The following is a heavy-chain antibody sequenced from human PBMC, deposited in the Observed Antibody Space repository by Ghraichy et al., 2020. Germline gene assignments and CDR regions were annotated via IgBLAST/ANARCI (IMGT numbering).Heavy chain of an antibody. J-gene: IGHJ4*02. Sequence: SETLSLTCAVYGGSFSGYYWSWIRQPPGKGLEWIGEINHSGNTNYNPSLKSRVTISVDTSKNQFSLKLSSVTAADTAVYYCASSGYYDSSGYYQGPYYFDYWGQGTLVTVSS. CDR2: INHSGNT. CDR1: GGSFSGYY. CDR3: ASSGYYDSSGYYQGPYYFDY. D-gene: IGHD3-22*01. V-gene: IGHV4-34*01.